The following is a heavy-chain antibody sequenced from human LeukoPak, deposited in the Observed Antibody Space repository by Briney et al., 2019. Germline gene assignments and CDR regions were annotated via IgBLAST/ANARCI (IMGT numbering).Heavy chain of an antibody. V-gene: IGHV1-58*01. J-gene: IGHJ6*03. CDR2: IVVGSGNT. D-gene: IGHD6-13*01. Sequence: SVKVSCKASGFTFTSSAVQWVRQARGQRLEWIGWIVVGSGNTNYAQKFQERVTITRDMSTSTAYMELSSLRSEDTAVYYCAADIAAAGDKYYYYYYMDVWGKGTTVTVSS. CDR3: AADIAAAGDKYYYYYYMDV. CDR1: GFTFTSSA.